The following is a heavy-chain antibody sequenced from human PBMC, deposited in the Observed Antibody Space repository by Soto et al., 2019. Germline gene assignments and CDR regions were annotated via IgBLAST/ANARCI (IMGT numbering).Heavy chain of an antibody. CDR3: VRGLASAYLDS. CDR2: INPNSGGT. V-gene: IGHV1-2*04. CDR1: GYTFTGYY. J-gene: IGHJ4*02. Sequence: QVKLVQSGAEVKKPGASVKVSCKTSGYTFTGYYIHWVRQAPGQGLEWMGRINPNSGGTNYAQKFQGWVTMTRDTSISTAYMELSRLNSDDTAVYYCVRGLASAYLDSWGQGTLVTVSS.